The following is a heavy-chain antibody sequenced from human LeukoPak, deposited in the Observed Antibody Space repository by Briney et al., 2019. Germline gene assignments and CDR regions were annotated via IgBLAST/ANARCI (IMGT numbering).Heavy chain of an antibody. V-gene: IGHV3-7*01. CDR2: IKQDGSEK. Sequence: GGSLRLSCAVSGFTFSNYWMTWVRQAPGKGLEWVANIKQDGSEKYYVDSVKGRFTISRDNAKSSLYLQMNSLRVEDTAVYYCTRGVTIVPDYWGQGTPVTVSS. J-gene: IGHJ4*02. CDR3: TRGVTIVPDY. CDR1: GFTFSNYW. D-gene: IGHD2-8*01.